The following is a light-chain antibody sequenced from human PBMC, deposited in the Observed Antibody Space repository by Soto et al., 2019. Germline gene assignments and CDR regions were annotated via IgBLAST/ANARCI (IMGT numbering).Light chain of an antibody. J-gene: IGKJ1*01. Sequence: EVVMTQSPATLSVSPGERATLSCRASQSIRTDLAWYQQKPGQAPGLLIFRASTRATGVPARFSGSGSGTEFTLTISSRQSEDFAVYFCQQYNKWPQWTFGQGTKVDIK. V-gene: IGKV3-15*01. CDR1: QSIRTD. CDR3: QQYNKWPQWT. CDR2: RAS.